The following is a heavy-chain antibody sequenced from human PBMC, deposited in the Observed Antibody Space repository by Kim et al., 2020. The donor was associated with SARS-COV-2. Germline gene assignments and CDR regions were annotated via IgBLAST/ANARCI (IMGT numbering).Heavy chain of an antibody. CDR2: INGDDGKT. J-gene: IGHJ6*02. CDR1: GFMFDDYG. V-gene: IGHV3-43*02. CDR3: AKGSPCGGDCFYYFYGMDV. Sequence: GGSLRLSCAASGFMFDDYGMHWVRQAPGKGLEWVSLINGDDGKTYYADSVKGRFTISRDNSKNSLYLQMNSLRAEDTALYYCAKGSPCGGDCFYYFYGMDVWGQGTTVTVSS. D-gene: IGHD2-21*02.